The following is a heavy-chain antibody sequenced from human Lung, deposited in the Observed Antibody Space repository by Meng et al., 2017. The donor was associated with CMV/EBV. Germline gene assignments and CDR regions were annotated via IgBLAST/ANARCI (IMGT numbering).Heavy chain of an antibody. J-gene: IGHJ4*02. CDR3: ARGKQDAWELLAY. CDR2: IDDSGST. CDR1: GVSISSNIR. Sequence: QGQLQGSGPGLGKPSGTLSLTCGFSGVSISSNIRWTWVRQPPGKGLEWIGDIDDSGSTNYNPSLNSRISISLDKSKNHFSLKVNSVTAADTAVYYCARGKQDAWELLAYWGQGALVTVSS. V-gene: IGHV4-4*02. D-gene: IGHD1-26*01.